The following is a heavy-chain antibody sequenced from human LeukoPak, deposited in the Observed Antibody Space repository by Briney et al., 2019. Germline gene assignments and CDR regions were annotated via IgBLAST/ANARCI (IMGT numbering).Heavy chain of an antibody. D-gene: IGHD6-19*01. CDR1: GFIFSSYW. J-gene: IGHJ1*01. CDR2: IKEDGSEK. V-gene: IGHV3-7*01. CDR3: ARPYGGGWYGNPGYFQH. Sequence: GGSLRLSCAGSGFIFSSYWMSWVRQAPGKGLEWVANIKEDGSEKNYVDSVKGRFTISRDNAENSVYLQMNSLRAEDTAVYYGARPYGGGWYGNPGYFQHWGQGTLVTVSS.